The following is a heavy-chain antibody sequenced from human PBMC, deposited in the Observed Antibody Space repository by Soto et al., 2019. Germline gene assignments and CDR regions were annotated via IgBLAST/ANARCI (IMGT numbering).Heavy chain of an antibody. J-gene: IGHJ3*02. V-gene: IGHV3-13*01. Sequence: GGSLRLSCAASGFTFSSYDMHGVRQATGKGLEWVSAIGTAGDTYYPGSVKGRFTISGENAKNSLYLQMNSLRAGDTAVYYCARSLWFNDAFDIWGQGTMVTVSS. CDR3: ARSLWFNDAFDI. D-gene: IGHD5-18*01. CDR2: IGTAGDT. CDR1: GFTFSSYD.